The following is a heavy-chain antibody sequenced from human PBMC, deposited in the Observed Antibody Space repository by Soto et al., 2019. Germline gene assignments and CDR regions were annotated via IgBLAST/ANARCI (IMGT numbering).Heavy chain of an antibody. CDR1: GGTFSSYA. Sequence: SVKVSCKASGGTFSSYAISWVRQAPGQGLEWMGGIIPISGTANYAQKFQGRVTITADESTSTAYMELSSLRSEDTAVYYCARSQGSSTSLEIYYYYYYGMDVCGQGTTVTVS. CDR3: ARSQGSSTSLEIYYYYYYGMDV. V-gene: IGHV1-69*13. CDR2: IIPISGTA. J-gene: IGHJ6*02. D-gene: IGHD2-2*01.